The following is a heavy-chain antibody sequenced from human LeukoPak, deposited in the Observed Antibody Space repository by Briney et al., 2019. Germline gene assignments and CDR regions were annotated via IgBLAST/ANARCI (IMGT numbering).Heavy chain of an antibody. CDR3: ARDVTGDLIMGY. Sequence: GASVKVSCKASGYTFTSYYMHWVRQAPGQGLEWMGIINPSGGSTSYAQKFQGRVTMTRDTSTSTVCMELSSLRSEDTAVYYCARDVTGDLIMGYWGQGTLVTVSS. V-gene: IGHV1-46*01. CDR1: GYTFTSYY. D-gene: IGHD7-27*01. J-gene: IGHJ4*02. CDR2: INPSGGST.